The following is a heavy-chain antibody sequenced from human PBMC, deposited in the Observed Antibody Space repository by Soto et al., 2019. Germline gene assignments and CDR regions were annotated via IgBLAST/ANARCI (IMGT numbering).Heavy chain of an antibody. J-gene: IGHJ6*02. CDR1: GFIFDDYA. Sequence: PGGSLRLSCAASGFIFDDYAMHWVRQVPGKGLEWVSAISWNSGTIAYADSVNGRFTISRDNAKNSLYLQMNSLRSEDTALYYCAKDREGSSGWYGMDVWGQGTTVTVSS. D-gene: IGHD3-22*01. V-gene: IGHV3-9*01. CDR3: AKDREGSSGWYGMDV. CDR2: ISWNSGTI.